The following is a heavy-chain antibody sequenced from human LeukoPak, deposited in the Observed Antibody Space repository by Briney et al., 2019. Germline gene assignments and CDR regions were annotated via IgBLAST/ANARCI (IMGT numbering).Heavy chain of an antibody. J-gene: IGHJ3*02. D-gene: IGHD3-22*01. CDR1: GGSISSYY. V-gene: IGHV4-4*07. CDR2: IYTSGST. Sequence: PSETLSLTCTVSGGSISSYYWSWIRQPAGKGLEWIGRIYTSGSTNYNPSLKSRVTMSVDTSKNQFSLKLSSVTAADTAVYYCARGDYYDSSGYYYPGAFDIWGQGTMVTVSS. CDR3: ARGDYYDSSGYYYPGAFDI.